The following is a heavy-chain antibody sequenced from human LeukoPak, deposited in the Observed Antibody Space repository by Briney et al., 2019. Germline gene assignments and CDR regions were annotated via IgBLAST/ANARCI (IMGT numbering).Heavy chain of an antibody. CDR3: ARGEMYYYDSSGFIRPYYYGMDV. Sequence: SETLSLTCTVSGGSISSYYWSWIRQPPGKGREWIGYIYYSGSTNYNPSLKSRVTISVDTSKNQFSLKLSSVTAADTAVYYCARGEMYYYDSSGFIRPYYYGMDVWGQGTTVTVSS. CDR1: GGSISSYY. V-gene: IGHV4-59*08. J-gene: IGHJ6*02. D-gene: IGHD3-22*01. CDR2: IYYSGST.